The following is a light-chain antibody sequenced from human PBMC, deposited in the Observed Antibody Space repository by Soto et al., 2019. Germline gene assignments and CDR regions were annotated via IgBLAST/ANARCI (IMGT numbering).Light chain of an antibody. Sequence: EIVMTQSPATLSVSPGEKVTLSCRASESVSTNLAWYQQRPGQAPRVLVYGASTRAIGIPDRFRGSGSRTEFTLTISSLQSEDFAVYYCQQYHNWWTFGQGTKVEV. CDR1: ESVSTN. J-gene: IGKJ1*01. CDR3: QQYHNWWT. V-gene: IGKV3-15*01. CDR2: GAS.